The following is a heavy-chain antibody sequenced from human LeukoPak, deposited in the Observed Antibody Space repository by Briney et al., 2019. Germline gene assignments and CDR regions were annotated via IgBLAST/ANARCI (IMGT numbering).Heavy chain of an antibody. CDR2: IIPIFGTS. Sequence: ASVKVSCKASGGTFSSYAISWVRQAPGQGLEWMARIIPIFGTSDYAQKFQGRVTITTDGSTSTAFMELSGLRSEDTAVYYCTKDHEGYFDYWGQGSLVTVSS. CDR1: GGTFSSYA. J-gene: IGHJ4*02. V-gene: IGHV1-69*05. CDR3: TKDHEGYFDY.